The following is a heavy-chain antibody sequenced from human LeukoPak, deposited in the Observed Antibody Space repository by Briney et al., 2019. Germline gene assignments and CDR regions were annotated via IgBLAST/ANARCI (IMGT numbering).Heavy chain of an antibody. V-gene: IGHV4-34*01. CDR1: GGSFSGYY. J-gene: IGHJ4*02. CDR2: INHSGST. CDR3: ARGSQWLRPELDY. Sequence: SETLSLTCAVYGGSFSGYYWSWIRQPPGKGLEWIGEINHSGSTNYNPSLKSRVTISVDTSKNQFSLKLSSVTAADTAVYYCARGSQWLRPELDYWGQGTLVTVSS. D-gene: IGHD5-12*01.